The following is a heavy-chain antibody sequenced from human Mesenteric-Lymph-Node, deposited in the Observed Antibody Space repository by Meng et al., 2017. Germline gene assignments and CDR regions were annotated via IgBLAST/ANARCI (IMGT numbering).Heavy chain of an antibody. D-gene: IGHD3-22*01. Sequence: ASVKVSCKAAGHSFISYGINWVRQAPGQGLKWMGWISGNNGNTNYEQKFQGRVTMTTDTSTSTAYMELRSLRSDDTAVYYCATSLNPYDSSGHSDYWGQGTLVTVSS. CDR2: ISGNNGNT. J-gene: IGHJ4*02. CDR1: GHSFISYG. CDR3: ATSLNPYDSSGHSDY. V-gene: IGHV1-18*01.